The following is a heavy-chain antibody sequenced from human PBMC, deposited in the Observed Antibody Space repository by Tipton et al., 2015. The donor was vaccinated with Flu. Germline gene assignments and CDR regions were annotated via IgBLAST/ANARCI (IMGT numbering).Heavy chain of an antibody. CDR1: GDSVSSNSAA. CDR2: TYYRSKWYN. J-gene: IGHJ6*02. CDR3: ARDLAYYDILTGYQGYYYYGMDV. Sequence: LVQPSQTLSLTCAISGDSVSSNSAAWNWIRQSPSRGLEWLGRTYYRSKWYNDYAVSVKSRITINPDTSKNQFSLQLNSVTPEDTAVYYCARDLAYYDILTGYQGYYYYGMDVWDQGP. V-gene: IGHV6-1*01. D-gene: IGHD3-9*01.